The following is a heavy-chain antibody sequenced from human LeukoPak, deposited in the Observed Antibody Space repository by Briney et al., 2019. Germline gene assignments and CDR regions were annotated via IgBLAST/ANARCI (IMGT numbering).Heavy chain of an antibody. CDR2: VSAYNDNT. J-gene: IGHJ4*02. CDR3: ARVHYDILTGYSYFDY. Sequence: ASVKVSCKASGYAFTSYGISWVRQAPGQGLEWMGWVSAYNDNTNYAQKLQGRVTMTTDTSTSTAYMELRSLRSDDTAVYYCARVHYDILTGYSYFDYWGQGTLVTVSS. D-gene: IGHD3-9*01. CDR1: GYAFTSYG. V-gene: IGHV1-18*01.